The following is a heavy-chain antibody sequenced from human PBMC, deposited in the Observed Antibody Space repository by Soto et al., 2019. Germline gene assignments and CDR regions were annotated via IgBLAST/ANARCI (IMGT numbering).Heavy chain of an antibody. CDR1: GYTFTGYY. CDR2: INPNSGGT. Sequence: GASVKVSCKASGYTFTGYYMHWVRQAPGQGLEWMGWINPNSGGTNYAQKFQGRVTMTRDTSISTAYMELSRLRSDDTAVYYCARDSRPVLRCLEWLSGLFDYWGQGTLVTVSS. V-gene: IGHV1-2*02. J-gene: IGHJ4*02. CDR3: ARDSRPVLRCLEWLSGLFDY. D-gene: IGHD3-3*01.